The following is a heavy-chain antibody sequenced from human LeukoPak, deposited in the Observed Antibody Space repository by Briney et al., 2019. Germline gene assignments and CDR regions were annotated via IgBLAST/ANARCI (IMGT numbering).Heavy chain of an antibody. J-gene: IGHJ3*02. CDR2: FDPEDGER. CDR3: AXXXXXKWELYAFDI. D-gene: IGHD1-26*01. Sequence: ASVKVSCKVSGYTLTELSMHWVRQAPGKGLEWMGGFDPEDGERIYAQKFQGRVTMTEDTSTDTAYMELSSLRSEDTAVYYCAXXXXXKWELYAFDIWGQGTMVTVSS. V-gene: IGHV1-24*01. CDR1: GYTLTELS.